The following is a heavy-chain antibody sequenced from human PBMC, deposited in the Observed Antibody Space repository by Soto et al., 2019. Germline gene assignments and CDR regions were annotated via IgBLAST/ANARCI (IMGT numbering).Heavy chain of an antibody. D-gene: IGHD5-18*01. CDR2: INPNSGGT. Sequence: EASVKVSCKASGYTFTGYYMHWVRQAPGQGLEWMGWINPNSGGTNYAQKFQGWVTMTRDTSISTAYMELSRLRSDDTAVYYCARKTAMVTSPFDIWGQGTMVTVSS. J-gene: IGHJ3*02. CDR1: GYTFTGYY. V-gene: IGHV1-2*04. CDR3: ARKTAMVTSPFDI.